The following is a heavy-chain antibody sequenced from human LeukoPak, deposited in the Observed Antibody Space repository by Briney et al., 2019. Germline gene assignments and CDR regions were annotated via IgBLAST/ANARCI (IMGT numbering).Heavy chain of an antibody. CDR1: GGSISSYY. CDR3: ARSIAVAGTDGAFDI. D-gene: IGHD6-19*01. J-gene: IGHJ3*02. Sequence: SETLSPTCTVSGGSISSYYWSWIRQPPGKGLEWIGYIYHSGSTYYNPSLKSRVTISVDRSKDQFSLKLSSVTAADTAVYYCARSIAVAGTDGAFDIWGQGTMVTVSS. CDR2: IYHSGST. V-gene: IGHV4-59*12.